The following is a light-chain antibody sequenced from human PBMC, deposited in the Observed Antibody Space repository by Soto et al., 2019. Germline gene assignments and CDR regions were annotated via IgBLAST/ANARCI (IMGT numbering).Light chain of an antibody. J-gene: IGLJ2*01. CDR3: LLSYSGTLVV. CDR2: DTS. Sequence: QAVVTQEPSLTVSPGGTVTLTCGSCTGAVTSGHYPYWFQQKPGQAPRTLIYDTSSKHSWTPARFSGSLLGGKAALTLSGAQPEDEADYYCLLSYSGTLVVFGGGTKLTVL. V-gene: IGLV7-46*01. CDR1: TGAVTSGHY.